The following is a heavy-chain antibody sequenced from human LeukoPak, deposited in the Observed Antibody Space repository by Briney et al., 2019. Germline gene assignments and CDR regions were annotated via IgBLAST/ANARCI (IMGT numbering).Heavy chain of an antibody. CDR2: IIPIFGTA. J-gene: IGHJ4*02. V-gene: IGHV1-69*05. CDR1: GITFSYCT. D-gene: IGHD3-22*01. CDR3: AREPVPRSSGLQY. Sequence: GSLVKVSCKASGITFSYCTISWVRQAPGQGLEWMGRIIPIFGTADYAQKFQGRVTMTTDESTSTAYMELSSLRSEDTAVYYCAREPVPRSSGLQYWGQGTLVTVSS.